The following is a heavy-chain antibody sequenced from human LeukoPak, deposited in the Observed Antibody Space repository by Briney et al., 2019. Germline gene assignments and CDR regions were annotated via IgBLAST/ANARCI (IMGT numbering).Heavy chain of an antibody. CDR1: GASINTSSYS. D-gene: IGHD3-22*01. Sequence: SGTLSLTCTVSGASINTSSYSLGWIRQPPGKGLEWIGSFYYGGSTYYKSSLESRVTVSVDTSNNQFSLRLSSVTAADTAVYYCASNYYDGTNIFDIWGQGTTVTVSS. V-gene: IGHV4-39*01. CDR2: FYYGGST. CDR3: ASNYYDGTNIFDI. J-gene: IGHJ3*02.